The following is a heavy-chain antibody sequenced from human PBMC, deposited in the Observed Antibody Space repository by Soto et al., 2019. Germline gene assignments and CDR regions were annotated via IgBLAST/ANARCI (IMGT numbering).Heavy chain of an antibody. J-gene: IGHJ6*02. CDR1: GGSVESSSC. D-gene: IGHD2-15*01. CDR2: IYHSGTF. V-gene: IGHV4-4*02. CDR3: VRSVPAATWAYNGMEV. Sequence: QVRLKESGPGLVKPSGTLSLTCAVSGGSVESSSCWSWVRQAPGKGLEWIGEIYHSGTFNYNPSLASRVSVSVDKSTNQFSLNLNSVTAADTAVYYCVRSVPAATWAYNGMEVWGQGTTVTVSS.